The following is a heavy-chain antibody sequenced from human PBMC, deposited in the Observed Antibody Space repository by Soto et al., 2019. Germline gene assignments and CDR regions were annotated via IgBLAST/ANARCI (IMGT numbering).Heavy chain of an antibody. CDR3: ARVDYGDYGWYFDL. J-gene: IGHJ2*01. D-gene: IGHD4-17*01. Sequence: EVQLVESGGNLIQPGGSLRLSCAASGFTVTNKYMTWVRQAPGKGLEWVSLIYSGGATSYADSVKGRFTISRDNSKDILYLHVNSLRAEDTAVYDCARVDYGDYGWYFDLWGRGTLVTVSS. CDR2: IYSGGAT. CDR1: GFTVTNKY. V-gene: IGHV3-53*01.